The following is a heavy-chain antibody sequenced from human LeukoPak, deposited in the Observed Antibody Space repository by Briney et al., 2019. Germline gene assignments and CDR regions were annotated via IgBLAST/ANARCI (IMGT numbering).Heavy chain of an antibody. CDR2: IIPILGIA. Sequence: SVKVSCKASGGTFSSYTISWVRQAPGQGLEWMGRIIPILGIANYAQKFQGRVTITADKSTSTAYMELSSLRSEDTAVYYSARWDDSTAYDYWGQGTLVTVSS. J-gene: IGHJ4*02. V-gene: IGHV1-69*02. CDR1: GGTFSSYT. D-gene: IGHD3-22*01. CDR3: ARWDDSTAYDY.